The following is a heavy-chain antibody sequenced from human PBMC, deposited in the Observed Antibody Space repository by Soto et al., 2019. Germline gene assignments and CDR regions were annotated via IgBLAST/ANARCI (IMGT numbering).Heavy chain of an antibody. CDR3: ARDQSGYSGMDV. CDR1: GASIGSYY. D-gene: IGHD5-12*01. V-gene: IGHV4-59*01. CDR2: IYYSGST. J-gene: IGHJ6*02. Sequence: PSQTLSLTCTLAGASIGSYYWSCIRQPPGRLLEWIGYIYYSGSTNYNPSLKSRVTISVDTSKNQFSLKLSSVTAADTAVYYCARDQSGYSGMDVWGQGTTVTVSS.